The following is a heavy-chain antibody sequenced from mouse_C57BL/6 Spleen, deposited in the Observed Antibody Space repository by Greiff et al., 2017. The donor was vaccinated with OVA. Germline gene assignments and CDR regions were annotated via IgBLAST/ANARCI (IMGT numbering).Heavy chain of an antibody. J-gene: IGHJ4*01. CDR1: GFSLSTSGMG. D-gene: IGHD2-2*01. V-gene: IGHV8-12*01. CDR2: IYWDDDK. Sequence: QVQLQQSGPGILQSSQTLSLTCSFSGFSLSTSGMGVSWIRQPSGKGLEWLAHIYWDDDKRYNPSLKSRLTISKDASRNQVFLKITSVDTADTATYFCARKAGYGYDVDAMDYWGQGTSVTVSS. CDR3: ARKAGYGYDVDAMDY.